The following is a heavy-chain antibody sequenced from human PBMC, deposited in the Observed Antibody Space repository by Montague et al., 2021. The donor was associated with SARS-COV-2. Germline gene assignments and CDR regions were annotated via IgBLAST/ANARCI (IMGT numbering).Heavy chain of an antibody. CDR1: GFSLSTSGMC. D-gene: IGHD7-27*01. J-gene: IGHJ4*02. CDR2: IDWDDDK. CDR3: ARDWGCTHFDY. V-gene: IGHV2-70*11. Sequence: PALVKPTQTLTLTCTFSGFSLSTSGMCVSWIRQPPGKALEWLARIDWDDDKYYSTSLQTRLTISKDTSKNQVVLTMTNMDPVDTATYYCARDWGCTHFDYWGKGTLVTVSS.